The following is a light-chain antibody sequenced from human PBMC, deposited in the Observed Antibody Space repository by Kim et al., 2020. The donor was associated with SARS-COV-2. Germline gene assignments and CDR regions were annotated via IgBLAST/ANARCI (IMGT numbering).Light chain of an antibody. V-gene: IGLV6-57*01. J-gene: IGLJ3*02. Sequence: GKKVTISCTRSSGNIGNNYVQWYQQRPGSSPRTVMYEDSRRPPGVPDRFSGSIDSSSISVSLTISGLSTEDEADYFCQSYDRYNWVFGGGTQLTVL. CDR2: EDS. CDR3: QSYDRYNWV. CDR1: SGNIGNNY.